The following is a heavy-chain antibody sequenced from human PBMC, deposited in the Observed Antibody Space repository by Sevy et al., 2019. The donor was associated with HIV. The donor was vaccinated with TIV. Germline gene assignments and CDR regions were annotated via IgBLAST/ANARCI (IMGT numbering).Heavy chain of an antibody. CDR2: IYTSGST. CDR3: ARDLGYCSSTNCDNWFDP. CDR1: GGSISSYY. Sequence: SETLSLTCTVSGGSISSYYWSWIRQPAGKGLEWIGRIYTSGSTNYNPSLKSRVTMSVDTSKNQFSLKLSSVTAADTAVYYCARDLGYCSSTNCDNWFDPWGQGTLVTVSS. J-gene: IGHJ5*02. D-gene: IGHD2-2*01. V-gene: IGHV4-4*07.